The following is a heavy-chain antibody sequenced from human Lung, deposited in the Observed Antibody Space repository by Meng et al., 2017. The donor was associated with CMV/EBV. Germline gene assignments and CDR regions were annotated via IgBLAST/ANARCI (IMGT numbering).Heavy chain of an antibody. J-gene: IGHJ6*02. D-gene: IGHD3-3*01. CDR1: GFTFSSYW. V-gene: IGHV3-74*01. Sequence: GGSLRLSCAASGFTFSSYWMHWVRQAPGKGLVWVSRINSDGSSTSYADSVKGRFTISRDNAKNTLYLQMNSLRAEDTAVYYCARVFDYDFWSGYYTNGMDVWXQGPTVXVSS. CDR3: ARVFDYDFWSGYYTNGMDV. CDR2: INSDGSST.